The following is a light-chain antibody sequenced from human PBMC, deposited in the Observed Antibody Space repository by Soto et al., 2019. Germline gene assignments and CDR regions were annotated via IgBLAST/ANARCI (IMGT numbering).Light chain of an antibody. V-gene: IGKV1-9*01. CDR1: QGISSH. CDR2: VAS. Sequence: DIQLTQSPSSLSASVGDRVTITCRASQGISSHLAWYQQQPGKAPKLLIYVASTLQSGVPSRFSGSGSGTEFTLTISGLPPDDFASYYCQQHNSYPCTFGQGTRVEIK. CDR3: QQHNSYPCT. J-gene: IGKJ5*01.